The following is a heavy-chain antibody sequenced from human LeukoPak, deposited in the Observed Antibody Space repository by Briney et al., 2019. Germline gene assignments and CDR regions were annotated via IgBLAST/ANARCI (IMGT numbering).Heavy chain of an antibody. V-gene: IGHV4-31*03. CDR1: GGSISSGGYY. J-gene: IGHJ4*02. Sequence: PSQTLSLTCTVSGGSISSGGYYWSWIRQHPGKGLEWIGYIYYSGSTYYNPSLKSRVTISVDTSKNQFSLKLSSVTAADTAVYYCARHIPVLGYYYDSSGYPGVYFDYWGQGTLVTVSS. CDR3: ARHIPVLGYYYDSSGYPGVYFDY. CDR2: IYYSGST. D-gene: IGHD3-22*01.